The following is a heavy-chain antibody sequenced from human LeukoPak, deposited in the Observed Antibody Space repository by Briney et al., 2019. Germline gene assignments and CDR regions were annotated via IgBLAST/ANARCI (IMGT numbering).Heavy chain of an antibody. Sequence: GASVKVSCKASGGTFSSYAISWVRQAPGQGLEWMGGIIPIFGTANYAQKFQGRVTITADESTSTAYMELSSLRSEDTAVYYCARWPVDSSGYYNFDYWGQGTLVTVSS. CDR1: GGTFSSYA. CDR2: IIPIFGTA. D-gene: IGHD3-22*01. CDR3: ARWPVDSSGYYNFDY. V-gene: IGHV1-69*13. J-gene: IGHJ4*02.